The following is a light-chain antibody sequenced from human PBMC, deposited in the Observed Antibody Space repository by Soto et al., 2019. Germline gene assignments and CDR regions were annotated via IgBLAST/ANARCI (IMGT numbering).Light chain of an antibody. V-gene: IGKV3-20*01. Sequence: EIVLTQSPDTLSLSPGERATLSCRASQSVGSTYLAWYQQTPGQAPRLLMYDASNRATGIPDRFSGSGSGTDFTLAISRLEPEDFAVYYCQQYDTSPTTFGQGTKVQIK. CDR3: QQYDTSPTT. CDR1: QSVGSTY. CDR2: DAS. J-gene: IGKJ2*01.